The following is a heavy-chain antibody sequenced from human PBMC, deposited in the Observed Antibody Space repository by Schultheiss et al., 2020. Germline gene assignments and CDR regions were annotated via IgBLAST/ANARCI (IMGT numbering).Heavy chain of an antibody. CDR3: AKDGVTAVAGSGDY. D-gene: IGHD6-19*01. Sequence: SETLSLTCAVYGGSFSGYYWSWIRQPAGKGLEWIGYIYYSGSTYYNPSLKSRVTISVDTSKNQFSLKLSSVTAADTALYYCAKDGVTAVAGSGDYWGQGTLVTVSS. CDR1: GGSFSGYY. J-gene: IGHJ4*02. CDR2: IYYSGST. V-gene: IGHV4-59*12.